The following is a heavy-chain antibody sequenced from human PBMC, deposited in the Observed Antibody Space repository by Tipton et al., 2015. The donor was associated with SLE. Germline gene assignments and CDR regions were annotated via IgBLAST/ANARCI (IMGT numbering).Heavy chain of an antibody. CDR2: IYHSGNT. CDR3: AKGSGWYKD. V-gene: IGHV4-31*03. Sequence: TLSLTCTVSGGSISSGGHYWSWIRQHPGKGLEWIGYIYHSGNTYYNPSLRSRVTTSIDTPKSQFSLKLSSVTAADMAVYYCAKGSGWYKDWGQGTLVTVSS. CDR1: GGSISSGGHY. D-gene: IGHD6-19*01. J-gene: IGHJ4*02.